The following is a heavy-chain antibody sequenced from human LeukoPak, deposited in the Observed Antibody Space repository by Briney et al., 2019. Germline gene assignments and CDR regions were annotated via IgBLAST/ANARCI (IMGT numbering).Heavy chain of an antibody. CDR1: GYSFSTYT. J-gene: IGHJ6*02. CDR3: ARDPAELTVSYYYGMDV. CDR2: INAGNGNT. Sequence: GASVKVSCKASGYSFSTYTMNWVRQAPGQRLEWMGWINAGNGNTKYSQKFQGRVTITRDTSASTAYMEMRSLRSEDTAVYYCARDPAELTVSYYYGMDVWGQGTTVTVSS. V-gene: IGHV1-3*01. D-gene: IGHD4-11*01.